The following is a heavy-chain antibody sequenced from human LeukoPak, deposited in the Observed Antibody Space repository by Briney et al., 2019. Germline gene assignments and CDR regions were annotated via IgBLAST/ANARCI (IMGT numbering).Heavy chain of an antibody. CDR3: ARHWDWKGGNWFDP. CDR2: IYTSGST. D-gene: IGHD1-1*01. CDR1: GGSISSYY. Sequence: PSETLSLTCTVSGGSISSYYWSWIRQPAGKGLEWIGRIYTSGSTNYNPSLKSRVTMSVDTSKNQFSLKLSSVTAADTAVYYCARHWDWKGGNWFDPWGQGTLVTVSS. V-gene: IGHV4-4*07. J-gene: IGHJ5*02.